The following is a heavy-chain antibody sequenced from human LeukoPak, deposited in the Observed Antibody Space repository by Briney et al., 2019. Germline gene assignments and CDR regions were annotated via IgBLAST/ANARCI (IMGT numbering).Heavy chain of an antibody. Sequence: SQTLSLTCAISGDSVSSKSAAWNWIRQSPSRGLEWLGRTYYRSKWYNDYAVSVKSRISVNPDTTKNQFSLQLSSVTPEDTAVYFCAREYSSSMDYWGQGTLVTVSS. CDR1: GDSVSSKSAA. V-gene: IGHV6-1*01. D-gene: IGHD6-6*01. J-gene: IGHJ4*02. CDR3: AREYSSSMDY. CDR2: TYYRSKWYN.